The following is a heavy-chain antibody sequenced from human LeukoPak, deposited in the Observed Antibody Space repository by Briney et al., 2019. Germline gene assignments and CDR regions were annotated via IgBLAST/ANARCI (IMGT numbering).Heavy chain of an antibody. V-gene: IGHV3-11*06. CDR2: ISSSSSYI. D-gene: IGHD1-26*01. Sequence: GGSLRLSCAASGFTFSDYYMSWIRQAPGKGLEWVSSISSSSSYIYYADSVKGRFTISRDNAKNSLYLQMNSLRAEDTAVYYCARRRGIYSGSYYDYWGQGTLVTVSS. CDR3: ARRRGIYSGSYYDY. CDR1: GFTFSDYY. J-gene: IGHJ4*02.